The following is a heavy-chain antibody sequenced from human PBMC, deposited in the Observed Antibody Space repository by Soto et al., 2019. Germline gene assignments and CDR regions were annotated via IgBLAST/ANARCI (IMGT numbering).Heavy chain of an antibody. D-gene: IGHD1-26*01. V-gene: IGHV3-30*18. CDR3: AKDRGELLRNYCYGMFV. CDR1: GFTFSSYG. Sequence: QAQLVESGGGVVQPGRSLRLSCVASGFTFSSYGMHWVRQAPGKGLEWVAVISYDGSNKYSADSVKGRFTISRDNSKNTLYLQMHSLRAEDTAVYYCAKDRGELLRNYCYGMFVWGQGTTVTVSS. J-gene: IGHJ6*02. CDR2: ISYDGSNK.